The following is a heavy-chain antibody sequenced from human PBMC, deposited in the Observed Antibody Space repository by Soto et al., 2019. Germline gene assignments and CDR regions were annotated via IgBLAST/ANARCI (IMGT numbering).Heavy chain of an antibody. D-gene: IGHD2-2*01. V-gene: IGHV1-69*01. Sequence: QVQLVQSGAEVKKPGSSVKVSCKASGGTFSSYAISWVRQAPGQGLEWMGGIIPISGTANYAQKFQGRVTITADESTSTAYMDLSSRRSQGTAVYYCARSQGSSTSLEIYYYYYYGMDVWGQGTTVTVSS. CDR1: GGTFSSYA. CDR3: ARSQGSSTSLEIYYYYYYGMDV. CDR2: IIPISGTA. J-gene: IGHJ6*02.